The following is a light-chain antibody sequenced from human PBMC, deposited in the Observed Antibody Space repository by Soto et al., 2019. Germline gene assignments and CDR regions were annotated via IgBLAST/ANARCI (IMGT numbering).Light chain of an antibody. V-gene: IGKV4-1*01. CDR2: WAS. J-gene: IGKJ2*01. CDR1: QSVFYSSNNKNY. Sequence: DIVMTQSPDSLAVSLGERATINCKSSQSVFYSSNNKNYLAWYQQKPGQPPKLLIYWASTRASGVPDRFSGSWSRIDFSHTINSVQAEDVAVYYGQQYYSTPPTFGQGTKLEIK. CDR3: QQYYSTPPT.